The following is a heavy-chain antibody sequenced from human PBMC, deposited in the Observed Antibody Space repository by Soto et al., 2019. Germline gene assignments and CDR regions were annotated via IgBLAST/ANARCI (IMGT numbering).Heavy chain of an antibody. Sequence: PSQTLSLTCAISGDSVSTNSATWDWIRQSPSRGLEWLGRTYYSSNWYTDYAVSVKGRITISPDTSNNQLSLQLNSVTPDDTSVYYCARLIGNSWLESWGQGTLVTVSS. V-gene: IGHV6-1*01. CDR1: GDSVSTNSAT. CDR2: TYYSSNWYT. D-gene: IGHD2-8*01. CDR3: ARLIGNSWLES. J-gene: IGHJ5*01.